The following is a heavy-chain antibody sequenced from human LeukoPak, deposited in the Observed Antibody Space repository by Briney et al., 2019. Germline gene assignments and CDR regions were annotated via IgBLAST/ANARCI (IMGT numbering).Heavy chain of an antibody. J-gene: IGHJ3*02. Sequence: ASVKVSCKASGYTFTSYDINWVRQAPGQGLEWMGWMNPNSGNTGYAQKFQGRVTMTRNTSISTAYMELSSLRSEDTAVYYCASRPEYYYDSSGYPPEDAFDIWGQGTMVTVSS. CDR2: MNPNSGNT. D-gene: IGHD3-22*01. CDR1: GYTFTSYD. V-gene: IGHV1-8*01. CDR3: ASRPEYYYDSSGYPPEDAFDI.